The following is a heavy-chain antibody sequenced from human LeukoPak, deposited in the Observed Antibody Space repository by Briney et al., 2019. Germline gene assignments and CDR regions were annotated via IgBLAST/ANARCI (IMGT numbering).Heavy chain of an antibody. CDR3: ARAADSSSGYFDY. J-gene: IGHJ4*02. V-gene: IGHV3-74*01. D-gene: IGHD6-6*01. Sequence: GGSLRLSCAASGFTFSSHWMHWVRQGPGKVLMWVSSIDKDGGSTVYGDSVKGRFTISRDNAKNSLYLQMNSLRAEDTAVYYCARAADSSSGYFDYWGQGTLVTVSS. CDR1: GFTFSSHW. CDR2: IDKDGGST.